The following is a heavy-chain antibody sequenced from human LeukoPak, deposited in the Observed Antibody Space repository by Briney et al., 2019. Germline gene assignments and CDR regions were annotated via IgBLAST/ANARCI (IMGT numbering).Heavy chain of an antibody. CDR2: IYSGGST. J-gene: IGHJ3*02. V-gene: IGHV3-66*01. D-gene: IGHD1-26*01. Sequence: GGSLRLSCAASGFTVSSNYMSWVRQAPGKGLEWVSVIYSGGSTYYADSVKGRFTISRDNSKNTLYLQMNSLRAEDTAVYHCAKDSGSLSGAFDIWGQGSMVTVSS. CDR3: AKDSGSLSGAFDI. CDR1: GFTVSSNY.